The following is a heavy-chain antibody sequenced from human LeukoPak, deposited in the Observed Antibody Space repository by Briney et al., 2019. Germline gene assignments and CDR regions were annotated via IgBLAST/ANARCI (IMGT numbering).Heavy chain of an antibody. CDR2: IVYDGSDK. D-gene: IGHD6-25*01. CDR3: AERDAAGLDY. V-gene: IGHV3-30*02. Sequence: GGSLRLSCAASGFTFSSYSMNWVRQAPGKGLEWVALIVYDGSDKHYADSVRGRFTISRDNSKNTLYLQMNSLRAEDTAVYYCAERDAAGLDYWGQGTPVTVSS. CDR1: GFTFSSYS. J-gene: IGHJ4*02.